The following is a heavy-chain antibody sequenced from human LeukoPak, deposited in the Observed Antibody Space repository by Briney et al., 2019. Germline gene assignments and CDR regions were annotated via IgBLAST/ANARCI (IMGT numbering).Heavy chain of an antibody. CDR1: GFSFSNYG. D-gene: IGHD5-12*01. V-gene: IGHV3-23*01. Sequence: GGSLRLSCVASGFSFSNYGMSWVRQAPGKGLEWVAATTGSGRSSYYADSMKGRFTVSRDNSKDTLYLQMNGLRVEDTAVYYCAKEDLVATSHFDYWGQGTLVTVSS. CDR3: AKEDLVATSHFDY. CDR2: TTGSGRSS. J-gene: IGHJ4*02.